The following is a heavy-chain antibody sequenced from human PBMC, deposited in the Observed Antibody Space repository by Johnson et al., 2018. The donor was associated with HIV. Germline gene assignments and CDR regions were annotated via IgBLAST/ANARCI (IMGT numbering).Heavy chain of an antibody. CDR3: ARDNLRAFDV. CDR1: GFTFDDYG. CDR2: ISGSGGST. Sequence: MLLVESGGGLVQPGGSLRLSCAASGFTFDDYGMSLVRQAPGKGLEWVSAISGSGGSTYYADSVKGRFTISRDNSKNTLFLQMNSLRAEDTAVYYCARDNLRAFDVWGQGTTVTVSS. D-gene: IGHD5/OR15-5a*01. V-gene: IGHV3-23*04. J-gene: IGHJ3*01.